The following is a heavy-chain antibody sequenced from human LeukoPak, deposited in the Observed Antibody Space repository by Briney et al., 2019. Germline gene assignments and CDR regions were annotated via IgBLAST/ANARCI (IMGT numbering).Heavy chain of an antibody. CDR1: GGSFSGYY. V-gene: IGHV4-59*01. CDR2: IYYSGST. J-gene: IGHJ3*02. CDR3: ARDRTMVRGVMSDAFDI. Sequence: SETLSLTCAVYGGSFSGYYWSWIRQPPGKGLEWIGYIYYSGSTNYNPSLKSRVTISVDTSKNQFSLKLSSVTAADTAVYYCARDRTMVRGVMSDAFDIWGQGTMVTVSS. D-gene: IGHD3-10*01.